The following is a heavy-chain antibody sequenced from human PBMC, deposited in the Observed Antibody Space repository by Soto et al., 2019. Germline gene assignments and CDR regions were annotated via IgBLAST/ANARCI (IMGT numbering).Heavy chain of an antibody. J-gene: IGHJ6*02. Sequence: QVQLVQSGAEVKKPGSSVKVSCKASGGTFSSYAISWVRQAPGQGLEWMGGIIPIFGTANYAQKFQGRVTITADESTSTAYMELSSLRSEDTAVYYCACSPLLPIPIPYYYYYGMDVWGQGTTVTVSS. CDR1: GGTFSSYA. V-gene: IGHV1-69*01. D-gene: IGHD2-2*02. CDR2: IIPIFGTA. CDR3: ACSPLLPIPIPYYYYYGMDV.